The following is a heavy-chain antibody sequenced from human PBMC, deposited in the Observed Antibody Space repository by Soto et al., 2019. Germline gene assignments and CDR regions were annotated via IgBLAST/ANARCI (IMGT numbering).Heavy chain of an antibody. Sequence: QVQLQESGPGLVKPSQTLSLTCTVSGGSISSGGYYWSWIRQHPGKGLEWIGYIYYSGSTYYNPSLKSRVTISVDTSKNQFSLKLSSVTAADTAVYYCAREDEGAMVTTGYFDYWGQGTLVTVSS. CDR2: IYYSGST. CDR3: AREDEGAMVTTGYFDY. CDR1: GGSISSGGYY. V-gene: IGHV4-31*03. D-gene: IGHD4-17*01. J-gene: IGHJ4*02.